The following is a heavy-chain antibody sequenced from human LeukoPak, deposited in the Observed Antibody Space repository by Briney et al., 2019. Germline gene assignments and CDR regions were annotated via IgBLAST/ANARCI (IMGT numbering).Heavy chain of an antibody. Sequence: SQTLSLTCTVSGGSISSGGYYWSWIRQPPGKGLEWIGYIYHSGSTYYNPSLKSRVTISVDRSKNQFSLKLSSVTAADTAVYYCAIASGSSFNDDAFDIWGQGTMVTVSS. CDR2: IYHSGST. J-gene: IGHJ3*02. D-gene: IGHD1-26*01. CDR1: GGSISSGGYY. CDR3: AIASGSSFNDDAFDI. V-gene: IGHV4-30-2*01.